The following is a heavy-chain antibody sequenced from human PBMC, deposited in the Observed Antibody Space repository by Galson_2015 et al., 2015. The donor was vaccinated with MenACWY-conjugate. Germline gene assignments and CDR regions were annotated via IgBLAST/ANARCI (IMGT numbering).Heavy chain of an antibody. CDR1: GFTLGDNH. Sequence: SLRLSCAASGFTLGDNHMSWFRQAPGKGLEWVSYITSSGSYIKYADSVKGRFTISRDNAKNSLYLQMNSLRAEDTAVYYCARDSSSSRSFDYWGQGTLVTVSS. V-gene: IGHV3-11*06. D-gene: IGHD6-13*01. CDR2: ITSSGSYI. CDR3: ARDSSSSRSFDY. J-gene: IGHJ4*02.